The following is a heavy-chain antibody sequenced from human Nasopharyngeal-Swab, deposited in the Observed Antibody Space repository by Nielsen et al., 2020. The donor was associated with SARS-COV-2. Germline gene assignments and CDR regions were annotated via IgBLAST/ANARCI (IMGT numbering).Heavy chain of an antibody. Sequence: SETLSLTCTVSGGSISSGGYYWSWIRQPPGKGLEWIGEINHSGSTNYNPSLKSRVTISVDTSKNQFSLKLNSVTAADTAVYYCARSSGGYSYGVPYYSDYWGQGTLVTVSS. V-gene: IGHV4-61*08. D-gene: IGHD5-18*01. CDR1: GGSISSGGYY. J-gene: IGHJ4*02. CDR3: ARSSGGYSYGVPYYSDY. CDR2: INHSGST.